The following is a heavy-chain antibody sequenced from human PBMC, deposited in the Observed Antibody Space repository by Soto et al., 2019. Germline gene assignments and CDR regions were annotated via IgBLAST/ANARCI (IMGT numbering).Heavy chain of an antibody. Sequence: SETLSLTCTVSGGSISSGDYYWSWIRQPPGKGLEWIGYICYSGSTNYNPSLESRLTISIDTSKNQFSLRLASVTAADTAVYYCARTLPNRQLFYSWSHGTLVTVSS. CDR2: ICYSGST. CDR1: GGSISSGDYY. CDR3: ARTLPNRQLFYS. V-gene: IGHV4-61*08. D-gene: IGHD1-1*01. J-gene: IGHJ5*01.